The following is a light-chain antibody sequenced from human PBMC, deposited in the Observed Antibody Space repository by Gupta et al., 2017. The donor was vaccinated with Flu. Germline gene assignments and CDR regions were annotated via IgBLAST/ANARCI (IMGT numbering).Light chain of an antibody. J-gene: IGKJ2*01. CDR1: QSLDTS. Sequence: AALSVSPGERATLSCRASQSLDTSLAWYKQKPGQAPSLLIYDASTRASGIPARFSGSGAGTEFTLTITSLQSEDSAVYYCQQYYNWPQRTFGQGTRLEI. CDR2: DAS. V-gene: IGKV3-15*01. CDR3: QQYYNWPQRT.